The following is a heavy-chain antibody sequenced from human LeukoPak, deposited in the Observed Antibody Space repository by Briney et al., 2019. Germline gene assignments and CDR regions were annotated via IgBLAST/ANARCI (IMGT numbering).Heavy chain of an antibody. CDR1: GFTFGDNG. Sequence: WGSLRLSCAASGFTFGDNGKSWGCHPPRQGLEWDYCIDWNGGSTGYADSVKGRITISRDNDKNSLYLQMNRRRAEDTALYYCARDSSGWYWWGYWGQGTLVTVTS. V-gene: IGHV3-20*04. D-gene: IGHD6-19*01. CDR3: ARDSSGWYWWGY. CDR2: IDWNGGST. J-gene: IGHJ4*02.